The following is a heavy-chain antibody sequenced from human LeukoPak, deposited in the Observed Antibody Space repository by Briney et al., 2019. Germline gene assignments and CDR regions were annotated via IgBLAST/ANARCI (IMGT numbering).Heavy chain of an antibody. V-gene: IGHV1-8*01. Sequence: ASVKVPCKASGYTFTSYDINWVRQATGQGLEWMGWMNPNSGNTGYAQKFQGRVTMTRNTSISTAYMELSSLRSEDTAVYYCARMDYDSSGYFDPWGQGTLVTVSS. CDR1: GYTFTSYD. CDR2: MNPNSGNT. J-gene: IGHJ5*02. D-gene: IGHD3-22*01. CDR3: ARMDYDSSGYFDP.